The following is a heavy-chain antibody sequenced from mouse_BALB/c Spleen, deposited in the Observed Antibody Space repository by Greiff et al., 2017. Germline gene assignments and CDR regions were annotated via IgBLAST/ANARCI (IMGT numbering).Heavy chain of an antibody. CDR1: GYSITSDYA. J-gene: IGHJ4*01. V-gene: IGHV3-2*02. CDR2: ISYSGST. CDR3: ARGGFSYAMDY. Sequence: ESGPGLVKPSQSLSLTCTVTGYSITSDYAWNWIRQFPGNKLEWMGYISYSGSTSYNPSLKSRISITRDTSKNQFFLQLNSVTTEDTATYYCARGGFSYAMDYWGQGTSVTVSS.